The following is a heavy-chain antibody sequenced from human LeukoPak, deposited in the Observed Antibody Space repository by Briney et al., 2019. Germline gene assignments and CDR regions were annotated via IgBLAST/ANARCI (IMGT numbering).Heavy chain of an antibody. CDR2: IYSGGST. CDR1: GFTVSSNY. D-gene: IGHD2-21*01. CDR3: ARYCGGDCYGLDV. J-gene: IGHJ6*02. Sequence: GGSLRLSCAASGFTVSSNYMSWVRQAPGKGLEWVSVIYSGGSTYYADSVKGRFTISRDNAKNSLHLQMNSLRAEDTALYYCARYCGGDCYGLDVWGQGTTVTVSS. V-gene: IGHV3-53*01.